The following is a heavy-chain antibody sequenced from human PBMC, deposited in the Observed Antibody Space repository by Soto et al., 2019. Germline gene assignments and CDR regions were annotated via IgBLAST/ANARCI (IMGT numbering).Heavy chain of an antibody. V-gene: IGHV3-23*01. Sequence: GGLRLSCAASGFTFSSYAMSWVRQAPGKGLEWVSAISGSGGSTYYADSVKGRFTISRDNSKNTLYLQMNSLRAEDTAVYYYAKVQRVGVVAAGPVWFDPWGQGTLVTVSS. CDR2: ISGSGGST. D-gene: IGHD2-15*01. J-gene: IGHJ5*02. CDR1: GFTFSSYA. CDR3: AKVQRVGVVAAGPVWFDP.